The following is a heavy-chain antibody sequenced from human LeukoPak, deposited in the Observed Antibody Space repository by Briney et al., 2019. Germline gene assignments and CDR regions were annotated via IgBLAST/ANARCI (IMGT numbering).Heavy chain of an antibody. CDR3: AKAHLLDWLLPFDY. CDR2: ISYDGSNK. CDR1: GFSFSSYS. J-gene: IGHJ4*02. D-gene: IGHD3/OR15-3a*01. V-gene: IGHV3-30*18. Sequence: GGSLRLSCAASGFSFSSYSMDWVRQAPGKGLEWVAVISYDGSNKYYADSVKGRFTISRDNSKNTLYLQMNSLRGEDTGVYYCAKAHLLDWLLPFDYWGQGTLVTVSS.